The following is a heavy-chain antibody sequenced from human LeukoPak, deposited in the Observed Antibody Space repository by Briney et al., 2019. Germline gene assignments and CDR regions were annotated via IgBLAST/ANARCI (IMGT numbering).Heavy chain of an antibody. CDR3: ARDEYGDYPFDY. V-gene: IGHV3-53*01. Sequence: GGSLRLSCAASGFTVSSNYMSWVRQAPGKGLEWVSVIYSGGSTYYADSVKGRFTISRDNAKNSLYLQMNSLRAEDTAVYYCARDEYGDYPFDYWGQGTLVTVSS. CDR2: IYSGGST. D-gene: IGHD4-17*01. J-gene: IGHJ4*02. CDR1: GFTVSSNY.